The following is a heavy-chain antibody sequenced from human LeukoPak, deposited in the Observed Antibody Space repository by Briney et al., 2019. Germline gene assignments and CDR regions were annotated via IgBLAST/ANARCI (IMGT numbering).Heavy chain of an antibody. CDR2: IYYSGST. V-gene: IGHV4-39*01. J-gene: IGHJ6*02. CDR3: ASLAVPNGYSSSWDYYGMDV. Sequence: SGTPSLTCTVPGGSICSSSYYWGWNRQPPGTGLEWIGSIYYSGSTYYNPSLKSRATISVDTSKNQFSLKLSSVTAADTAVYYCASLAVPNGYSSSWDYYGMDVWGQGTTVTVSS. D-gene: IGHD6-13*01. CDR1: GGSICSSSYY.